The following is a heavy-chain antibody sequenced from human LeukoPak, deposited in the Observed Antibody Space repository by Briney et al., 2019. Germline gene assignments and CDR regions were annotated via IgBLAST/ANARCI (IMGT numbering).Heavy chain of an antibody. CDR1: GFTFSSYA. J-gene: IGHJ4*02. CDR2: ISGGGGTT. V-gene: IGHV3-23*01. CDR3: AKESRTIAVAGADY. D-gene: IGHD6-19*01. Sequence: GGPLRLSCAASGFTFSSYAMSWVRQAPGKGLEWVTAISGGGGTTYYADSVKGRFTISRDNSKNMLYLQMNSLRAEDTAVYYCAKESRTIAVAGADYWGQGTLVTVSS.